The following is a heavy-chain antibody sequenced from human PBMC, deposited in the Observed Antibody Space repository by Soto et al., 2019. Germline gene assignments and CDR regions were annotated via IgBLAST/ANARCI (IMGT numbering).Heavy chain of an antibody. CDR2: IKTNTEGGTT. CDR3: TTGSVEGV. CDR1: GLTISNAW. J-gene: IGHJ6*02. Sequence: EVQLVESGGGFIYPGGSLRLSCAASGLTISNAWMNWVRQAPGKGLEWVGRIKTNTEGGTTDYAAAVKGRFTVSRDDSKNTRYLQMNGPKTGDTAVYYCTTGSVEGVGGQGTTVTVSS. V-gene: IGHV3-15*07. D-gene: IGHD2-15*01.